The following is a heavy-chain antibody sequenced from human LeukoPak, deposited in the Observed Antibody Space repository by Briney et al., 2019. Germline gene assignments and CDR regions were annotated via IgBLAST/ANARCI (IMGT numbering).Heavy chain of an antibody. D-gene: IGHD3-22*01. CDR2: IYPGDSDT. CDR3: ARRPYYYDSRGYNFDS. CDR1: GYSFTTYW. Sequence: GESLKISCKGSGYSFTTYWIGWVRQMPGKGLEWMGIIYPGDSDTKYSPSFQGQVTISADKSITTAYLQWSSLKASDTPMYYCARRPYYYDSRGYNFDSWGQGTLVTVSS. J-gene: IGHJ4*02. V-gene: IGHV5-51*01.